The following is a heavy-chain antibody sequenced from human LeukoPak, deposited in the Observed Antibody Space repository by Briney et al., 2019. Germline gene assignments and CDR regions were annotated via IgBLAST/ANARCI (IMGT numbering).Heavy chain of an antibody. J-gene: IGHJ4*02. CDR3: ARLGGMEIAAAGPYDY. CDR1: GGTFSSYA. V-gene: IGHV1-69*05. D-gene: IGHD6-13*01. CDR2: IIPIFGTA. Sequence: ASVKVSCKASGGTFSSYAISWVRQAPGQGLEWMGGIIPIFGTANYAQKFQGRVTITRNTSISTAYMELSSLRSEDTAVYYCARLGGMEIAAAGPYDYWGQGTLVTVSS.